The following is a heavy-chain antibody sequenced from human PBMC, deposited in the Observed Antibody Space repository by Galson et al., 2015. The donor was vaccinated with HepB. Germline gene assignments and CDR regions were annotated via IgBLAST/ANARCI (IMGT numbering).Heavy chain of an antibody. CDR3: ATFYGSGSYYKVR. V-gene: IGHV5-10-1*01. Sequence: SGAEVKKPGESLRISCKGSGYSFTSYWINWVRQMPGKGLEWMGRIDPSDSYTNYSPSFQGHVTISADKSISTAYLQWSSLKASDTAMYYCATFYGSGSYYKVRWGQGTLVTVSS. D-gene: IGHD3-10*01. CDR2: IDPSDSYT. CDR1: GYSFTSYW. J-gene: IGHJ4*02.